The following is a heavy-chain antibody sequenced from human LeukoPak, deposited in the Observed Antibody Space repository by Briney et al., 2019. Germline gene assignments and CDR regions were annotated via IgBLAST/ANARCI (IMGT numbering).Heavy chain of an antibody. CDR3: ARAPSNSGYNWFDP. J-gene: IGHJ5*02. D-gene: IGHD2-2*03. V-gene: IGHV4-59*01. Sequence: SETLSLTCTVSGGSISSYYWSWIRQPPGKGLEWIGYIYYSGSTKYNPSLKSRVTISVDTSKNQFSLKLSSVTAADTAVYYCARAPSNSGYNWFDPWGQGTLVTVSS. CDR2: IYYSGST. CDR1: GGSISSYY.